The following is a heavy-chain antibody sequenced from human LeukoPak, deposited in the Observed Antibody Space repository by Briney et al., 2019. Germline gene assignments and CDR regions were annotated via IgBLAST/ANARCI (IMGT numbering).Heavy chain of an antibody. CDR1: GASISSGSYY. Sequence: SETLSLTCTVSGASISSGSYYWNWIRQPAGKGLEWIGRIYTSGSTKYNPSLKSRVTISVDTSKNQFSLKLSSVTAADTAVYYCASEVYPYWYFDLWGRGTLVTVSS. V-gene: IGHV4-61*02. CDR3: ASEVYPYWYFDL. CDR2: IYTSGST. J-gene: IGHJ2*01. D-gene: IGHD6-6*01.